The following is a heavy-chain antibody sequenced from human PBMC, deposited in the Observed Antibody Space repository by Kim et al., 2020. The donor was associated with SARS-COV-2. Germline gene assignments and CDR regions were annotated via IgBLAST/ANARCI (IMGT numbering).Heavy chain of an antibody. CDR3: ARGFGGVIPTAS. CDR1: GFTVSSNY. J-gene: IGHJ5*02. CDR2: IYSGGST. V-gene: IGHV3-53*01. D-gene: IGHD3-16*02. Sequence: GGSLRLSCAASGFTVSSNYMSWVRQAPGKGLEWVSVIYSGGSTYFADSVKGRFTLSRDNSKNTLYLQMNSLKAEDTAVYYCARGFGGVIPTASWGQGTLVTVSS.